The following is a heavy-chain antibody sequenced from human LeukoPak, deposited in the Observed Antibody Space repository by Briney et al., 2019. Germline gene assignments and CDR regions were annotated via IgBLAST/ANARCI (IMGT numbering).Heavy chain of an antibody. V-gene: IGHV3-23*01. J-gene: IGHJ4*02. CDR1: GFTFSSYA. D-gene: IGHD1-26*01. CDR2: ISGSGGST. Sequence: GGSLRLSCAASGFTFSSYAMSWVRQAPGKGLEWVSAISGSGGSTYYADSVKGRVTISRDNSKNTLYLQVNSLRVEDTAVYYCARDRLGAMMYFDFWGQGTLVTVSS. CDR3: ARDRLGAMMYFDF.